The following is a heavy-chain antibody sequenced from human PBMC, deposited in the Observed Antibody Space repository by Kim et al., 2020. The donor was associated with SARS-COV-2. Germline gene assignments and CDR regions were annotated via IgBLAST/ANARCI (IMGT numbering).Heavy chain of an antibody. CDR3: VNGRSSRTTGGYFDY. V-gene: IGHV3-64D*09. D-gene: IGHD4-17*01. Sequence: DSMKDRFTISRDNSKNTLYLQMSSLRAEDTAVYYCVNGRSSRTTGGYFDYWGQGTLVTVSS. J-gene: IGHJ4*02.